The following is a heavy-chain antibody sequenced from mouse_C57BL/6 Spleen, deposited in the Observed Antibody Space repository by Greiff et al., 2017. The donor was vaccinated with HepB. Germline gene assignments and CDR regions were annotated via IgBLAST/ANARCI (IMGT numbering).Heavy chain of an antibody. CDR3: AREGYGSSYVPYYFDY. CDR1: GYTFTSYW. V-gene: IGHV1-52*01. D-gene: IGHD1-1*01. Sequence: QVQLQQPGAELVRPGSSVKLSCKASGYTFTSYWMHWVKQRPIQGLEWIGNIDPSDSETHYNQKFKDKATLTVAKASSTAYMQLSSLTSEDSAVYYCAREGYGSSYVPYYFDYWGQGTTLTVSS. CDR2: IDPSDSET. J-gene: IGHJ2*01.